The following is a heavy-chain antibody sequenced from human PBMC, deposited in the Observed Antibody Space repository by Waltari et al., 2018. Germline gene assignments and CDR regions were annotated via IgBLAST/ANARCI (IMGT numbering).Heavy chain of an antibody. Sequence: QVQLQESGPGLVKPSETLSLTCAVSGYSISSGYYWGWIRQPPGKGLEWIGSIYHSGSTYYNPSLKSRVTISVDTSKNQFSLKLSSVTAADTAVYYCARLHFFGSASYNDGIDMWGQGTMVTVSS. V-gene: IGHV4-38-2*01. CDR2: IYHSGST. D-gene: IGHD3-10*01. CDR3: ARLHFFGSASYNDGIDM. CDR1: GYSISSGYY. J-gene: IGHJ3*02.